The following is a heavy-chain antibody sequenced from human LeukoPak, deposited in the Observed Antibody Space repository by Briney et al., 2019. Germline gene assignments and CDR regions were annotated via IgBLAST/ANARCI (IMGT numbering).Heavy chain of an antibody. V-gene: IGHV4-59*12. D-gene: IGHD6-19*01. CDR3: ARVKQWPVLGYYYMDV. Sequence: SETLSLTCSVSGDSISIYYWSWIRQPPGKGLEWIGYIDHTGSTNYNPSLKSRVTISVDTSKNQFSLKVTSVTAADTAVYYCARVKQWPVLGYYYMDVWGKGTTVIVSS. CDR1: GDSISIYY. CDR2: IDHTGST. J-gene: IGHJ6*03.